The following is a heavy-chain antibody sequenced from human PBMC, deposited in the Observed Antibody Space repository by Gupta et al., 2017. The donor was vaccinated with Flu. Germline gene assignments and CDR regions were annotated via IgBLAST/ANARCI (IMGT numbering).Heavy chain of an antibody. CDR1: GFTFSSYA. Sequence: QVQLVESGGGVVQPGRSLRLSCAASGFTFSSYAMHWVRQAPGKGLEWVAVISYDGSNKYYADSVKGRFTISRDNSKNTLYLQMNSLRAEDTAVYYCARDIPRVFDGVVIGFGMDVWGKGTTVTVSS. V-gene: IGHV3-30-3*01. D-gene: IGHD3-3*01. J-gene: IGHJ6*03. CDR2: ISYDGSNK. CDR3: ARDIPRVFDGVVIGFGMDV.